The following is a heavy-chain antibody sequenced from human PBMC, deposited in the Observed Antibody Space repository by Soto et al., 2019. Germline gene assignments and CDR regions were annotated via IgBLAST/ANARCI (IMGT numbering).Heavy chain of an antibody. D-gene: IGHD2-15*01. Sequence: EVQLVESGGGLVQPGGSLRLSCAASGFTFSSYCMSWVRQAPGKGLEWVANIKQDGSEKYYVDSVKGRFTISRDNAKNSLSLQMNRLRAEDTAVYYCARDPSVVVVAATPYYYYGMDVWGQGTTVTVSS. V-gene: IGHV3-7*01. CDR2: IKQDGSEK. CDR1: GFTFSSYC. CDR3: ARDPSVVVVAATPYYYYGMDV. J-gene: IGHJ6*02.